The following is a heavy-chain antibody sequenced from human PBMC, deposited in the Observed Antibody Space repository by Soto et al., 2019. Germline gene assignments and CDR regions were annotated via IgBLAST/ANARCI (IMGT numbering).Heavy chain of an antibody. CDR2: ISSSSSAT. D-gene: IGHD1-26*01. J-gene: IGHJ4*02. V-gene: IGHV3-48*02. Sequence: PGGSLRLSCAASEFTFSSYSMNWVRQAPGKGLEWVSYISSSSSATYYADSVKGRFTISRDNAENSLYLQMNSLRDEDTAVCYCAKCLGYSISRGPIDYWGQGTLVTVSS. CDR3: AKCLGYSISRGPIDY. CDR1: EFTFSSYS.